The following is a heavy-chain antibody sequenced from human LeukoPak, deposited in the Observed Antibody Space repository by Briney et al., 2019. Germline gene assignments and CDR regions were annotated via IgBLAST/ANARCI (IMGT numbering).Heavy chain of an antibody. CDR2: LRAGGGTT. V-gene: IGHV3-23*01. Sequence: PGGCLRLFCAASGFIFSSYAMSWVRQAPGKGLEWVSTLRAGGGTTYYADSVKGRFTISRDNSKNTLYLQMNSLRAEDTAVYYCARNAYNYGGFDYWGLGTMVTVPS. D-gene: IGHD5-24*01. CDR1: GFIFSSYA. CDR3: ARNAYNYGGFDY. J-gene: IGHJ4*02.